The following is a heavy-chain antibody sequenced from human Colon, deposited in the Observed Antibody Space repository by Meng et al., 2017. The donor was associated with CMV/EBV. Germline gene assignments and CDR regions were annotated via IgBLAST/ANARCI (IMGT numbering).Heavy chain of an antibody. D-gene: IGHD1-26*01. CDR1: GYTFSDYH. Sequence: QGQLVQSGDAVKKPGASVKFSCKTSGYTFSDYHIHWVRQAPGQGLEWMGWINSNSGATDYAQKFQGRFTMTRDTSITTVYMELSSLRSDDTAVYYCARDPSGSRVPFDYWGQGSLVTVSS. CDR2: INSNSGAT. CDR3: ARDPSGSRVPFDY. V-gene: IGHV1-2*02. J-gene: IGHJ4*02.